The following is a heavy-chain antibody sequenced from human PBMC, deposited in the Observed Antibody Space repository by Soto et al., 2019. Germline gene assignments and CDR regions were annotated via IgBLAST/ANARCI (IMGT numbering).Heavy chain of an antibody. CDR2: IYYSGSS. D-gene: IGHD2-21*02. V-gene: IGHV4-31*03. J-gene: IGHJ4*02. Sequence: QVQLQESGPGLVTPSQTLSLTCTVSGGSISSGGYYWSWLRQHPGKGLEWIGYIYYSGSSYYNPSLQSRGTKSVDTSKNQFSLKLSSVTAADQAVYYCASIAYCGCDCYSNWGQGTLDTVS. CDR3: ASIAYCGCDCYSN. CDR1: GGSISSGGYY.